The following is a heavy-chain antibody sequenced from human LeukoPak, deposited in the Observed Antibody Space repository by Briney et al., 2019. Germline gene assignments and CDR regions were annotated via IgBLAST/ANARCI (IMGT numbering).Heavy chain of an antibody. CDR2: IYYSGST. CDR1: GGSISSYY. CDR3: ARGRGGANWFDP. V-gene: IGHV4-59*01. D-gene: IGHD2-15*01. Sequence: SETLSLTRTVSGGSISSYYWGWIRQPPGKGLEWIGYIYYSGSTNYNPSLKSRVTISVDTSKNQFSLKLSSVTAADTAVYYCARGRGGANWFDPWGQGTLVTVSS. J-gene: IGHJ5*02.